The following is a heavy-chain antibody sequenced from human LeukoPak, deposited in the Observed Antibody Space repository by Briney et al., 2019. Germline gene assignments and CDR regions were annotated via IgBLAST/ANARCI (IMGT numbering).Heavy chain of an antibody. CDR1: GYSISSGYY. CDR2: IYHSGST. V-gene: IGHV4-38-2*02. CDR3: ARSLFVDTAMVGY. D-gene: IGHD5-18*01. Sequence: PSETLSLTCTVSGYSISSGYYWGWIRQPPGKGLEWIGSIYHSGSTNYNPSPKSRVTISVDTSKNQFSLKLSSVTAADTAVYYCARSLFVDTAMVGYWGQGTLVTVSS. J-gene: IGHJ4*02.